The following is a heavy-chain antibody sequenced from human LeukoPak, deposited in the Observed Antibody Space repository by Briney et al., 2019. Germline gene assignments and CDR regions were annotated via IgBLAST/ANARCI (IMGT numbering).Heavy chain of an antibody. V-gene: IGHV3-30*02. CDR3: AKDGDYYDSSGSNTFDY. Sequence: PGGSLRLSCAASGFTFSSYGMHWVRQAPGKGLEWVAFIRYDGSNKYYADSVKGRFTISRDNSKNTLYLQMNSLRAEDTAVYYCAKDGDYYDSSGSNTFDYWGQGTLVIVSS. J-gene: IGHJ4*02. CDR2: IRYDGSNK. D-gene: IGHD3-22*01. CDR1: GFTFSSYG.